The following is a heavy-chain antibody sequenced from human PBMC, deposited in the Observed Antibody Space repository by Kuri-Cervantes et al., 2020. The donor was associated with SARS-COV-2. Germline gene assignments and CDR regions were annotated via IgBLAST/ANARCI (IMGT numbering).Heavy chain of an antibody. J-gene: IGHJ5*02. CDR2: IKQDGSEK. V-gene: IGHV3-7*01. D-gene: IGHD1-26*01. CDR1: GFTFGSYW. CDR3: AKEGFISALGGWFDP. Sequence: GESLKISCAASGFTFGSYWMSWVRQAPGKGLEWVANIKQDGSEKYYVDSVKGRFTISRDNAKNSLYLQMNSLRAEDTAVYYCAKEGFISALGGWFDPWGQGTLVTVSS.